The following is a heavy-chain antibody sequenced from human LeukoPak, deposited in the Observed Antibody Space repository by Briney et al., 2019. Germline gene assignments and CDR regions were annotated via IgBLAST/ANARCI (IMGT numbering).Heavy chain of an antibody. J-gene: IGHJ4*02. Sequence: SETLSLTCAVYSGSFSGYYWTWIRQPPGKGLEWIGEINHSGSTNSNPSLKSRVTISVDTSKNQFSLNLISVTAADTAVYYCARVKQTFGGQQPIDSWGQGTLVTVSS. CDR1: SGSFSGYY. V-gene: IGHV4-34*01. CDR3: ARVKQTFGGQQPIDS. D-gene: IGHD3-16*01. CDR2: INHSGST.